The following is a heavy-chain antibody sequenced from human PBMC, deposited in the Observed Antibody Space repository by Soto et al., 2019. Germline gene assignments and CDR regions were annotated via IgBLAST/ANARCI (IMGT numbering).Heavy chain of an antibody. J-gene: IGHJ6*02. CDR3: ARDPGTSMIENYYNGMDV. CDR2: IYTSGSS. CDR1: GDSIRNYF. Sequence: SETLSLTCTVSGDSIRNYFWSWIRQPAGKGLEWIGRIYTSGSSNYNPSLKSRLTVSVDTSKNQVSLNLRSVTAADTAVYYCARDPGTSMIENYYNGMDVWGRGTTVTVSS. D-gene: IGHD3-16*01. V-gene: IGHV4-4*07.